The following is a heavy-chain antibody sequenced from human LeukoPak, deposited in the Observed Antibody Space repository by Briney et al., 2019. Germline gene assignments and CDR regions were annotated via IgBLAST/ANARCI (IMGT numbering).Heavy chain of an antibody. CDR2: INPNSGGT. D-gene: IGHD6-13*01. Sequence: ASVKVSCKASGYTFTGYYMHWVRQAPGQGLEWMGWINPNSGGTNYAQKFQGRVTMTRDTSISTAYMELSRLRSDDTAVYYCAIVRYSSSWYFYAFDIWGQGTMVTVSS. CDR3: AIVRYSSSWYFYAFDI. J-gene: IGHJ3*02. V-gene: IGHV1-2*02. CDR1: GYTFTGYY.